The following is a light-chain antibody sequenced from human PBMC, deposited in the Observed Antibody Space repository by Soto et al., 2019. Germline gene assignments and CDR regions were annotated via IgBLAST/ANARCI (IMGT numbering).Light chain of an antibody. CDR1: QSVTSNY. Sequence: EIVLTQSPGTMSLSPGERVTLSCRASQSVTSNYLAWYLQQPCQAPRVLIYGASSRATGIPDRFSGSGSGTDVTLTISRLEPEDFSVYYCQQYGMSPWTFGQGTKVEI. CDR3: QQYGMSPWT. CDR2: GAS. J-gene: IGKJ1*01. V-gene: IGKV3-20*01.